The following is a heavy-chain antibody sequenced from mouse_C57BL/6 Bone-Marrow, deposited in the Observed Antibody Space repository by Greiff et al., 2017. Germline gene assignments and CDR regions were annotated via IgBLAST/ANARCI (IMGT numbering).Heavy chain of an antibody. CDR1: GYSFTGYF. CDR3: AREDIYYDYSFDY. V-gene: IGHV1-20*01. D-gene: IGHD2-4*01. J-gene: IGHJ2*01. CDR2: INPYNGDT. Sequence: VQLQQSGPELVKPGDSVKISCKASGYSFTGYFMNWVMQSHGKSLEWIGRINPYNGDTFYNQKFKGKATLTVDNSSRPAHMELRSLTSEDSAVYYCAREDIYYDYSFDYWGQGTTLTVSS.